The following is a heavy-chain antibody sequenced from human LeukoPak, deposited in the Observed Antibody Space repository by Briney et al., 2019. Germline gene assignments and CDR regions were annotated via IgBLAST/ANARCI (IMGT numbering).Heavy chain of an antibody. J-gene: IGHJ4*02. CDR2: IYTSGSS. CDR1: GDSVSSYY. V-gene: IGHV4-4*07. D-gene: IGHD4/OR15-4a*01. Sequence: SETLSLTCTVSGDSVSSYYWSWIRQATGKGLEWTGRIYTSGSSNYSPSLKSRVTMSVDTSKNQFSLKLRSVTAADTAVYCCARGHYGGPYYFDYWGQGTLVTVSS. CDR3: ARGHYGGPYYFDY.